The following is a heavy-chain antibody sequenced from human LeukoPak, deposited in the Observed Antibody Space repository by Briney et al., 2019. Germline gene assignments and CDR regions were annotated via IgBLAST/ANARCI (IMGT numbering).Heavy chain of an antibody. J-gene: IGHJ4*02. V-gene: IGHV3-23*01. D-gene: IGHD2-2*02. Sequence: GGSLRLSCAASGFTFGSYAMSWVRQAPGKGLEWVSAISGSGGSTYYADSVKGRFTISRDNSKNTLYLQMNSLRAEDTAVYYCAKVAEGYLELYCSSTSCYIPDYWGQGTLVTVSS. CDR1: GFTFGSYA. CDR3: AKVAEGYLELYCSSTSCYIPDY. CDR2: ISGSGGST.